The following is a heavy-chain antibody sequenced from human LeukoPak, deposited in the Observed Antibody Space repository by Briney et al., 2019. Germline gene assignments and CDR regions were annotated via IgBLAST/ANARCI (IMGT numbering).Heavy chain of an antibody. CDR3: TRAPDRGPRRGTYYFDS. Sequence: GGSLRLSCAASEFTFRTYSMNWVRQVPGKGLEWVSGLNWNSATIGYADSVKGRFTISRDNSDNSLYLQLNNLRVEDTALYYCTRAPDRGPRRGTYYFDSWGQGTLVIVSS. CDR1: EFTFRTYS. J-gene: IGHJ4*01. V-gene: IGHV3-20*04. CDR2: LNWNSATI. D-gene: IGHD1-14*01.